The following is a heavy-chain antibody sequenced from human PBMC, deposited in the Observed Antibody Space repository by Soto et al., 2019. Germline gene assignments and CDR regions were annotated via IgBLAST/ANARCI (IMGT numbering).Heavy chain of an antibody. Sequence: HPGGSLRLSCAASGFTFSSYAMSWVRQAPGKGLEWVSAISGSGGSTYYADSVKGRFTISRDNSKNTLYLQMNSLRAEDTAVYYCAKSPLDIVVVPAAPTWYYYYGMDVWGQGTTVTVSS. CDR3: AKSPLDIVVVPAAPTWYYYYGMDV. J-gene: IGHJ6*02. D-gene: IGHD2-2*03. CDR1: GFTFSSYA. V-gene: IGHV3-23*01. CDR2: ISGSGGST.